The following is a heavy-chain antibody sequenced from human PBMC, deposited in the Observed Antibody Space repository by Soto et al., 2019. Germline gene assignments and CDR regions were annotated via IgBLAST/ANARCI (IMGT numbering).Heavy chain of an antibody. Sequence: GGSLRLSCVVSGFPFSTSNMNWVRQAPGKGLEWVSFISRSSTYIYYADSVKGRFTISRDDAENTLFLQMNSLRAEDTAVYYCAKVLAACYYDNSGFSDYWGQGTLVTVSS. CDR3: AKVLAACYYDNSGFSDY. J-gene: IGHJ4*02. CDR2: ISRSSTYI. CDR1: GFPFSTSN. V-gene: IGHV3-21*04. D-gene: IGHD3-22*01.